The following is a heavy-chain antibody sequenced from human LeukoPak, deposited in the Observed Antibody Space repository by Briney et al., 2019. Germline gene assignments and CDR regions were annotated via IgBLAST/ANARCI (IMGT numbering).Heavy chain of an antibody. V-gene: IGHV4-4*07. CDR2: IYTSGST. J-gene: IGHJ5*02. CDR1: GGSISSYY. Sequence: PSETLSLTCTVSGGSISSYYWSWIRQPAGKGLEWIGRIYTSGSTNYNPSLKSRVTMSVDTSKNQFSLKLSSVTAADTAVYYCARRGGSSSWYWFDPWGQGTLVTVSS. CDR3: ARRGGSSSWYWFDP. D-gene: IGHD6-13*01.